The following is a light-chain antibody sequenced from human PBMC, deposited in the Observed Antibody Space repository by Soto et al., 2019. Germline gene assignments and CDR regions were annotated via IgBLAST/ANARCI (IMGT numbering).Light chain of an antibody. V-gene: IGKV3-15*01. J-gene: IGKJ4*01. CDR2: DAS. CDR1: QKVSSN. Sequence: NLAVSGGRIATRGCRASQKVSSNLVWYQQKPGQAPRLLIYDASTRATGVPARFSGSGSGAEFTLTLRSLQSEDFAVSYCQQFNTWPLTFAGGTKVDIK. CDR3: QQFNTWPLT.